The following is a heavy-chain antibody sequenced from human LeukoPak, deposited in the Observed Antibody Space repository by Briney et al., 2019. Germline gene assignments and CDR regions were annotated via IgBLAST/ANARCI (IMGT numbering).Heavy chain of an antibody. CDR2: ISAYIGNT. V-gene: IGHV1-18*01. D-gene: IGHD3-16*02. J-gene: IGHJ4*02. CDR3: ARDPLRADQRITFGRVIAPDY. Sequence: ASVKVSCKASGYTFTSYGISWVRQAPGQGLEWMGWISAYIGNTNYAQKLQGRVTMTTDTSTSTAYMELRSLRADDTAGSDCARDPLRADQRITFGRVIAPDYWGQGTLVTVSS. CDR1: GYTFTSYG.